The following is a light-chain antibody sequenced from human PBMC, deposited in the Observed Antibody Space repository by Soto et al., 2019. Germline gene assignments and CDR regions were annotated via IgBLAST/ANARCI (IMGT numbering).Light chain of an antibody. CDR1: EVINSY. V-gene: IGKV1-27*01. CDR2: TSS. CDR3: QKYDSAPWA. J-gene: IGKJ1*01. Sequence: DIEMTQSPSSLSASLGDRVTITCRASEVINSYLACYQQRPGKVPILLLHTSSTLQSGVPYRFSGSGSRTDFTLTISHLQPEDLATYYCQKYDSAPWALGQGTKVEI.